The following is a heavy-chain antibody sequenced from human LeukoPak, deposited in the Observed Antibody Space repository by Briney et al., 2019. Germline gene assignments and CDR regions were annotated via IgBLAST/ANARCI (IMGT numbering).Heavy chain of an antibody. V-gene: IGHV3-21*01. Sequence: GGSLRLSCAASGFTFSSYSINWVRQAPGKGLEWVSSISISSSYIYYADSVKGRFTISRDNAKNSLYLQMNSLRAEDTAFYYCAREGIAAPGNYFDYWGQGTLVTVSS. J-gene: IGHJ4*02. D-gene: IGHD6-13*01. CDR1: GFTFSSYS. CDR2: ISISSSYI. CDR3: AREGIAAPGNYFDY.